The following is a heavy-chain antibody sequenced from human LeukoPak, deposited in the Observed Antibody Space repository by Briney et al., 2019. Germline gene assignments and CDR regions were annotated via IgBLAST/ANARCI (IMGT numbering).Heavy chain of an antibody. D-gene: IGHD5-18*01. V-gene: IGHV3-23*01. CDR3: AKDTVYNYGYDY. CDR1: GFTFSNYG. Sequence: GGSLRLSCSTSGFTFSNYGMTWVRQAPGMGLEWVSLVSGSGDSTYYADSVKGRFTISRDNAKNMLYLQMNSLRAEDTAICYCAKDTVYNYGYDYWGQGTLATVSS. J-gene: IGHJ4*02. CDR2: VSGSGDST.